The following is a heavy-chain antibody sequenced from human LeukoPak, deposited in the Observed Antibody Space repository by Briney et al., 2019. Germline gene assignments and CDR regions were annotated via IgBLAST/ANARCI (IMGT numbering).Heavy chain of an antibody. D-gene: IGHD3-22*01. CDR1: AYSFTNYW. Sequence: GESLRISFKGPAYSFTNYWISWVRQMPGKGLEWMGRIDPGDSQTNYSPSFQGHVTISADKSISTAYLQGSSLKASDTAMYYCARHSSVLNSFDPWGQGTLVTVSS. CDR2: IDPGDSQT. CDR3: ARHSSVLNSFDP. J-gene: IGHJ5*02. V-gene: IGHV5-10-1*01.